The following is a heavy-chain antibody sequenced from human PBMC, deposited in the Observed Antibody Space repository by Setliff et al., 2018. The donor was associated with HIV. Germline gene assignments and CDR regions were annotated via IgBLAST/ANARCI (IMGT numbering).Heavy chain of an antibody. Sequence: SETLSLTCAVSRSFISGSYYWAWIRQPPGKGLEWIGNIYPSGSIHPSGATNYNPSRKGRGTISIDTSKNQFSLNLTSVTAADTAVYFCARVRLELRQYWFDSWGQGSPVTVSS. J-gene: IGHJ5*01. CDR1: RSFISGSYY. D-gene: IGHD1-7*01. V-gene: IGHV4-38-2*01. CDR3: ARVRLELRQYWFDS. CDR2: IYPSGSIHPSGAT.